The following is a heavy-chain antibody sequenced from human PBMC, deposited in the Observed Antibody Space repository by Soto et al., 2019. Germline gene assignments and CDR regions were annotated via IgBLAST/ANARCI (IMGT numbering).Heavy chain of an antibody. CDR1: GGFTSSYY. CDR2: IYYSGST. CDR3: ARVGGYSYGPIGSYFDY. Sequence: KPSETLSLTCTVSGGFTSSYYWSWIRQPPGKGLEWIGYIYYSGSTNYNPSLKSRVTISIDTSKNQFSLKLSSVTAADTAVYYCARVGGYSYGPIGSYFDYWGQGTLVTVSS. J-gene: IGHJ4*02. V-gene: IGHV4-59*01. D-gene: IGHD5-18*01.